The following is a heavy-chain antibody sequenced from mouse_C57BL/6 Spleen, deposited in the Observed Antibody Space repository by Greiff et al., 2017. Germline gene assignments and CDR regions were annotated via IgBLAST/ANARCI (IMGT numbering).Heavy chain of an antibody. CDR1: GYAFSSSW. V-gene: IGHV1-82*01. CDR2: IYPGDGDT. J-gene: IGHJ4*01. CDR3: ARRLLRYAMDY. D-gene: IGHD1-2*01. Sequence: QVQLQQSGPELVKPGASVKISCKASGYAFSSSWMNWVKQRPGKGLEWIGRIYPGDGDTNYNGKFKGKATLTAAKSSSTAYMQLSSLTSEDSAVYFGARRLLRYAMDYWGQGTSVTVSS.